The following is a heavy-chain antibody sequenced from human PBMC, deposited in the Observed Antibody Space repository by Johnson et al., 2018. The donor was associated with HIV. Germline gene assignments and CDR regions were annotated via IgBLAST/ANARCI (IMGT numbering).Heavy chain of an antibody. CDR3: AKGRSGTTASIDAFDI. CDR1: GFTFSSYW. J-gene: IGHJ3*02. CDR2: IKQDGSEK. D-gene: IGHD1-7*01. Sequence: VQLVESGGGLVQPGGSLRLSCAASGFTFSSYWMSWVRQAPGKGLEWVANIKQDGSEKYYVDSVKGRFTVSRDNAKNSLYLQMNSLRAEDTAVYYCAKGRSGTTASIDAFDIWGQGTMVTVSS. V-gene: IGHV3-7*02.